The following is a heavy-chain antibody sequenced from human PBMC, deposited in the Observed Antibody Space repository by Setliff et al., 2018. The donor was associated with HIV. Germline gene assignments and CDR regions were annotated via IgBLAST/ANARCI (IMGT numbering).Heavy chain of an antibody. V-gene: IGHV3-21*01. CDR2: ISPDSTYI. CDR1: GFTFNDFS. D-gene: IGHD2-2*01. Sequence: GGSLRLSCAASGFTFNDFSMNWVRQAPGKGLEWVSSISPDSTYIYYADSVKGQFTISRDNAKDSLYLQMNSPRAEDTAVYYCTRRYCTSTSCSSPYDYWGRGTLVTVSS. J-gene: IGHJ4*02. CDR3: TRRYCTSTSCSSPYDY.